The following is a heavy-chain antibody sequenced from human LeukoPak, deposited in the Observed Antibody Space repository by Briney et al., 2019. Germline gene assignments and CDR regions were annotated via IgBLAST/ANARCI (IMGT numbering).Heavy chain of an antibody. Sequence: GASVKVSCKASGYTFTNYGINWVQRAPGQGLEWMGWISAYNGNTNYAQKLQGRVTMTTDTSTSTAYMELRSLGSDDTAVYYCARGGFGELFENWGQGTLVTVSS. V-gene: IGHV1-18*01. J-gene: IGHJ4*02. CDR2: ISAYNGNT. CDR1: GYTFTNYG. D-gene: IGHD3-10*01. CDR3: ARGGFGELFEN.